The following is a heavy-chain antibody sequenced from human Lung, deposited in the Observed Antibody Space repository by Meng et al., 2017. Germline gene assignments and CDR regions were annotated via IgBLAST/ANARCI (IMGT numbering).Heavy chain of an antibody. J-gene: IGHJ5*02. CDR1: GVSFSSGGYY. V-gene: IGHV4-31*03. CDR2: IYYSGST. CDR3: VRERNRLLDP. Sequence: QVQLQESGPGLVKPSQTLSLTCTFSGVSFSSGGYYWGWSRQHPGRGLEWIGYIYYSGSTFYNPAFKSRVTISGDTSKNQFSLNLNSVSAADTAVYYCVRERNRLLDPWGQGTLVTVSS. D-gene: IGHD3-3*01.